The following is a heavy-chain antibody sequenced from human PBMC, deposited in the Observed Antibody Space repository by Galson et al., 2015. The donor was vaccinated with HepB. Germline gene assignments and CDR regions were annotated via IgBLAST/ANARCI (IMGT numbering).Heavy chain of an antibody. CDR2: ISYDGSNK. V-gene: IGHV3-30-3*01. Sequence: SLRLSCAASGFTFSSYAMHWVRQAPGKGLEWVAVISYDGSNKYYADSVKGRFTISRDNSKNTLYLQMNSLRAEDTAVYYCASEWRRYSSGWYGGWFDPWGQGTLVTVSS. CDR3: ASEWRRYSSGWYGGWFDP. D-gene: IGHD6-19*01. CDR1: GFTFSSYA. J-gene: IGHJ5*02.